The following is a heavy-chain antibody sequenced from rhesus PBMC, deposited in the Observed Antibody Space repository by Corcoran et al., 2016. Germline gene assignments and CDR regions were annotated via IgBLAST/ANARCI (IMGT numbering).Heavy chain of an antibody. CDR1: GGSISSSSY. CDR3: VRAPRSGTMDF. V-gene: IGHV4-76*01. CDR2: IYGSRGST. J-gene: IGHJ4*01. Sequence: QVQLQESGPGVVKPSETLSLTCAVSGGSISSSSYWTLLSQLPGKGLEWIGYIYGSRGSTNYNPSLNNRVTISKDASKNQFSLRLSSVTAADTAVYYCVRAPRSGTMDFWGQGVLVTVSS. D-gene: IGHD1-14*01.